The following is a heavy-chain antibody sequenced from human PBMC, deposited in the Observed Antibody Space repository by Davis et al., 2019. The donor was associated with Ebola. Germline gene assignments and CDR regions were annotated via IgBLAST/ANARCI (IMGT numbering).Heavy chain of an antibody. D-gene: IGHD1-20*01. V-gene: IGHV1-3*01. CDR1: GYTFTSYA. J-gene: IGHJ6*02. CDR3: ARGITGTPQYYYYYGMDV. CDR2: INAGNGNT. Sequence: ASVKVSCKASGYTFTSYAMHWVRQAPGQRLEWMGWINAGNGNTKYSQKFQGRVTITRDTSASTAYMELSSLRSEDTAVYYCARGITGTPQYYYYYGMDVWGQGTTVTVSS.